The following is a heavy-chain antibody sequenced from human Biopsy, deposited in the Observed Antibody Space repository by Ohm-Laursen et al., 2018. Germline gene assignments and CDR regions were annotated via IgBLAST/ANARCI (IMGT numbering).Heavy chain of an antibody. Sequence: SVKVSCKASGYTFYSYGITWVRQAPGQGLEWMGWITADNTNSAQKFQGRLTMTTDISTSTACMDLKGLRSDDTAIYYCARAFGGAYYSYAFDLWGQGTLVTVSS. V-gene: IGHV1-18*01. D-gene: IGHD2-21*02. CDR3: ARAFGGAYYSYAFDL. CDR1: GYTFYSYG. J-gene: IGHJ3*01. CDR2: ITADNT.